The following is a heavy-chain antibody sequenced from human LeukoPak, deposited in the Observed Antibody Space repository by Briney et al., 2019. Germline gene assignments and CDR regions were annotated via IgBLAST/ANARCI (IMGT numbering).Heavy chain of an antibody. CDR1: GFTFSSYR. V-gene: IGHV4-4*02. D-gene: IGHD3-10*01. CDR2: IYHSGST. CDR3: ASFSGSPYDAFDI. Sequence: GSLRLSYAASGFTFSSYRMSWVRQAPGKGLEWIGEIYHSGSTNYNPSLKSRVTISVDKSKNQFSLKLSSVTAADTAVYYCASFSGSPYDAFDIWGQGTMVTVSS. J-gene: IGHJ3*02.